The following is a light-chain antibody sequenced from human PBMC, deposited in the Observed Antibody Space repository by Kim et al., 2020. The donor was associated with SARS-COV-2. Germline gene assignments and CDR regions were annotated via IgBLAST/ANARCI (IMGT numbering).Light chain of an antibody. Sequence: IVLTQSPATLSLSPGERATLSCRASQYVSNYLAWYQQRPGQAPRLLIYDVSDRATAIPARFSGSGSGTDFTLTISSLEPEDFAVYYCQHRRSFGQGTKVDIK. CDR1: QYVSNY. CDR3: QHRRS. CDR2: DVS. V-gene: IGKV3-11*01. J-gene: IGKJ1*01.